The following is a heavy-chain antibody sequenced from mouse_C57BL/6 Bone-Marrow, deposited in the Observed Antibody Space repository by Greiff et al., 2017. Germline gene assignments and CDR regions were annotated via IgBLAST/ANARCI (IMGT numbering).Heavy chain of an antibody. D-gene: IGHD2-5*01. CDR3: DVYSSWYFDV. Sequence: QVQLQQSGAELVRPGTSVKMSCKASGYTFTNYWIGWAKQRPGHGLEWIGDIYPGGGYTNYNEKFKGKATLTADKSSSTAYMQFSNLTSEDSAISYCDVYSSWYFDVWGTGTTVTVSS. J-gene: IGHJ1*03. CDR1: GYTFTNYW. CDR2: IYPGGGYT. V-gene: IGHV1-63*01.